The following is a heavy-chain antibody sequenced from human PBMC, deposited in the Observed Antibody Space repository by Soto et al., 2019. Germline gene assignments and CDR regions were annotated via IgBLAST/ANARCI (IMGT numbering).Heavy chain of an antibody. J-gene: IGHJ5*02. D-gene: IGHD3-10*01. CDR1: GFTFSSYA. CDR3: ARKRGGSGSPRSNWFDP. Sequence: SLRLSCAASGFTFSSYAMHWVRQAPGKGLEWVAIISYDGSSKYYADSVKGRFTISRDNSKNTLYLQMNSLRAEDTAVYYCARKRGGSGSPRSNWFDPWGQGTLVTVSS. CDR2: ISYDGSSK. V-gene: IGHV3-30-3*01.